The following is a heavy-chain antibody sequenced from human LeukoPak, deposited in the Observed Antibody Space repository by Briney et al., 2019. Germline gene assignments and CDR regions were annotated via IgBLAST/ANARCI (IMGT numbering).Heavy chain of an antibody. V-gene: IGHV1-2*02. CDR2: INPNSGGT. J-gene: IGHJ4*02. Sequence: ASVKVSCKASGYTFTGYYMHWVRQAPGQGLEWMGWINPNSGGTNYAQKFQGRVTMTRDTSISTAHMELSRLRSDDTAVYYCARIHPRGGEYWGQGTLVTVSS. CDR3: ARIHPRGGEY. D-gene: IGHD3-16*01. CDR1: GYTFTGYY.